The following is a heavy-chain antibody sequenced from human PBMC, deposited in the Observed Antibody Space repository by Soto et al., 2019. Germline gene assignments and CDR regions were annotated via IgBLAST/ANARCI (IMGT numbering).Heavy chain of an antibody. CDR2: IWYDRSNK. CDR3: ARDNYGSGTYYYYYGMDV. CDR1: GFTFSSYG. D-gene: IGHD3-10*01. J-gene: IGHJ6*02. Sequence: QVQLVESGGGVVQPGRSLRLSCAASGFTFSSYGMHWVRQAPGKGLEWVAVIWYDRSNKYYADSVKGRFTISRDNSKNTLYLQMNSLRAEDTAVYYCARDNYGSGTYYYYYGMDVWGQGTTVTVSS. V-gene: IGHV3-33*01.